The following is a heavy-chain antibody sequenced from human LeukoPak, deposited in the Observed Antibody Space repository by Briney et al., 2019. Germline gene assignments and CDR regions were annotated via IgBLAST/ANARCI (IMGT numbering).Heavy chain of an antibody. V-gene: IGHV4-39*01. D-gene: IGHD3-10*01. CDR2: IYYSGST. CDR1: GGSTSSTRYY. J-gene: IGHJ5*02. CDR3: ARHGIYYGLGSSYGLPNWFDP. Sequence: SETPSLTCTVSGGSTSSTRYYWGWIRQPPGKGLEWIGSIYYSGSTYYNPSLKSRVTMSVDRSKNQFSLKLSSVTAADTAVYYCARHGIYYGLGSSYGLPNWFDPWGQGTLVTVSS.